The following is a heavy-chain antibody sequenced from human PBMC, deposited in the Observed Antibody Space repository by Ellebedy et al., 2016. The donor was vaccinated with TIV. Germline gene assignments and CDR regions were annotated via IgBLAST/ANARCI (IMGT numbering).Heavy chain of an antibody. J-gene: IGHJ4*02. CDR2: ITSSSGHK. D-gene: IGHD1/OR15-1a*01. V-gene: IGHV3-21*01. CDR3: VSESPQQWVDY. CDR1: GFTFSSYA. Sequence: GESLKISCAASGFTFSSYAMNWVRQAPGKGLEWVSSITSSSGHKYFAYSVKGRFTISRDNAKNSLYLQMDSLRVEDTAVYFCVSESPQQWVDYWGQGTLVTVSS.